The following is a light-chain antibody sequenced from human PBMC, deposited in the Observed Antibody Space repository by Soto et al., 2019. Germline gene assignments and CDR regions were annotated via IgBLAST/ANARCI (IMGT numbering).Light chain of an antibody. J-gene: IGKJ4*01. CDR3: QQYYSTSLT. V-gene: IGKV4-1*01. CDR2: WAS. Sequence: DIVMTQSPDSLAVSLGERATINCKSSQSVLYSSNNKNYLAWYQQKPGQPPKLLIYWASTRESGVPDRFSGSGSGTDFTLTISSLQAVDVAVYYCQQYYSTSLTFGGGTKVEIK. CDR1: QSVLYSSNNKNY.